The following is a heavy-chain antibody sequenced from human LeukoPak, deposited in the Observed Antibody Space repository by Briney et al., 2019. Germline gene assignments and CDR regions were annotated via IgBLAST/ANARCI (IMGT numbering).Heavy chain of an antibody. CDR3: ASPGDLGDVGFDI. V-gene: IGHV3-21*01. Sequence: SGGSLRLSCAASGFTFSSYDMHWVRQAPGKGLEWVSSISSSSSYIYYADSVKGRFTISRDNAKNSLYLQMNSLRAEDTAVYYCASPGDLGDVGFDIWGQGTMVTVSS. CDR2: ISSSSSYI. J-gene: IGHJ3*02. CDR1: GFTFSSYD. D-gene: IGHD3-16*01.